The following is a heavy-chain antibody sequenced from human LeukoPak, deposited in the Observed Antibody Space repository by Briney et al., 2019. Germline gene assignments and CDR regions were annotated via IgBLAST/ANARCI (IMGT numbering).Heavy chain of an antibody. D-gene: IGHD2-2*01. J-gene: IGHJ4*02. CDR1: GFTVSSNY. Sequence: GGSLRLSCAVSGFTVSSNYMSWVRQAPGKGLEWISVIYSGGSAHYADFLKGRFTISRDNSKNTLYLQMNSLRADDTAVYYCARAIQSQLLKGYFDYWGQGTLVTVSS. CDR3: ARAIQSQLLKGYFDY. CDR2: IYSGGSA. V-gene: IGHV3-53*01.